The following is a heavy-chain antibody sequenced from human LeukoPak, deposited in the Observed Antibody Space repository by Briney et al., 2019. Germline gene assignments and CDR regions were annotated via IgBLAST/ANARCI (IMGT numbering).Heavy chain of an antibody. J-gene: IGHJ3*02. CDR3: AINLAVAGPRAIGFDI. CDR1: GGSISSYY. V-gene: IGHV4-59*01. CDR2: IYYSGST. Sequence: KPSETLSLTCTVSGGSISSYYWSWIRPPPGKGLEWIGYIYYSGSTNYNPSLKSRVTISVDTSKNQFSLKLSSVTAADTAVYYCAINLAVAGPRAIGFDIWGQGTMVTVSS. D-gene: IGHD6-19*01.